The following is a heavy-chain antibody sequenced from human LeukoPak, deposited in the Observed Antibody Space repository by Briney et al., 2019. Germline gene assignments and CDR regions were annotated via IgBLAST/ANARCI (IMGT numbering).Heavy chain of an antibody. J-gene: IGHJ5*02. D-gene: IGHD3-22*01. CDR3: ARDLSPYYYDSSGYYRDWFDP. CDR2: ISSSSSYI. CDR1: GFTFSSYS. V-gene: IGHV3-21*01. Sequence: GGSLRLSCAASGFTFSSYSMNWVRQAPGKGLEWDSSISSSSSYIYYADSVKGRFTISRDNAKNSLYLQMNSLRAEDTAVYYCARDLSPYYYDSSGYYRDWFDPWGQGTLVTVSS.